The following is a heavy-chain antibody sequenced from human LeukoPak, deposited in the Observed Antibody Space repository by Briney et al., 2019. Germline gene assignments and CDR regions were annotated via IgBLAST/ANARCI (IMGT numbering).Heavy chain of an antibody. Sequence: ASVKVSCKASGYTFTGYYLHWVRQAPGQGLKWLGWINPNSGGTNYAQKFQGRVIMTRDTSISTAYMELSGLRSDDTAVYYCARTVPNTVTTLSYWGQGTLVTVSS. D-gene: IGHD4-17*01. J-gene: IGHJ4*02. CDR1: GYTFTGYY. V-gene: IGHV1-2*02. CDR2: INPNSGGT. CDR3: ARTVPNTVTTLSY.